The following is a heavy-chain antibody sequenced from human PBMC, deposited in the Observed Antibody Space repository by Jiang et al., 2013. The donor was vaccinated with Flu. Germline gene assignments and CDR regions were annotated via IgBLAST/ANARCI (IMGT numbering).Heavy chain of an antibody. D-gene: IGHD3-22*01. CDR2: IYYSGST. Sequence: GSGLVKPSETLSLTCTVSGGSIRSYYWSWIRQPPGKGLECIGYIYYSGSTNYNPSLKSRVTLSVDTSKNHFSLKLSSVTAADTAVYYCARVRNDSGTYYGYYFDFWGQGTLVTVSS. CDR3: ARVRNDSGTYYGYYFDF. CDR1: GGSIRSYY. V-gene: IGHV4-59*01. J-gene: IGHJ4*02.